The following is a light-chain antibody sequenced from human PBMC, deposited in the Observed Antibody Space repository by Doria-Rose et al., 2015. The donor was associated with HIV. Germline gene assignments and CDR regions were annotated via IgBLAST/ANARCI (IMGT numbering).Light chain of an antibody. J-gene: IGLJ1*01. CDR2: DDN. CDR3: GTWDSNLSGA. CDR1: SSNIGNNY. Sequence: QSVLTQPPSVSAAPGQKVTISCSGSSSNIGNNYVSWYQQLPGTAPKLLIYDDNKRPSGIPDRFSGSKSGTSATLGITGLQTGDEADYYCGTWDSNLSGAFGTGTKVTVL. V-gene: IGLV1-51*01.